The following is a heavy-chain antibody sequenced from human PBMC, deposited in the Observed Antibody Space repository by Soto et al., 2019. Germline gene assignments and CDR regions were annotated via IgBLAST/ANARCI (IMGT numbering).Heavy chain of an antibody. D-gene: IGHD5-12*01. CDR1: GGTFSSDA. V-gene: IGHV1-69*01. CDR2: IIPMFRTA. Sequence: QVQLVQSGAEVKKPGSSVKVSCKASGGTFSSDATSWVRQAPGQGLEWMGGIIPMFRTANYAQKFQGRVTITADESTSTAYMEVSSLTSEYTAVYYCAREWLQGFFDYWGQGTLVTVSS. J-gene: IGHJ4*02. CDR3: AREWLQGFFDY.